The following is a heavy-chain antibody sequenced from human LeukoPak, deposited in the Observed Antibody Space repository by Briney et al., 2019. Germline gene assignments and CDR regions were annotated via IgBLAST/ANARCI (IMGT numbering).Heavy chain of an antibody. CDR3: ARLSQSTSWYDDY. D-gene: IGHD6-13*01. Sequence: PSEPLSLTCTVSGGSISSYYWSWIRQPPGKGLEYIGYIYYSGSTNYNPSLKSRVTISVDTSKNQFSLKLSSVTAADTAVYYCARLSQSTSWYDDYWGQGTLVTVSS. CDR2: IYYSGST. CDR1: GGSISSYY. J-gene: IGHJ4*02. V-gene: IGHV4-59*12.